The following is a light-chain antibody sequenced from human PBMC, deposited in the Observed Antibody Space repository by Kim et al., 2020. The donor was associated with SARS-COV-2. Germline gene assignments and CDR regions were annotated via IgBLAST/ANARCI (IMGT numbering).Light chain of an antibody. CDR1: SLRTYS. V-gene: IGLV3-19*01. CDR3: KSRDSSGNHLV. J-gene: IGLJ2*01. CDR2: ARN. Sequence: SSELTQDPAVSVALGQTVRITCQGDSLRTYSASWYQQKPGQAPVLVHSARNNRPSGIPDRFSGSSSGDTTSLTLTGAQAEDEADYYCKSRDSSGNHLVFGGGTQLTVL.